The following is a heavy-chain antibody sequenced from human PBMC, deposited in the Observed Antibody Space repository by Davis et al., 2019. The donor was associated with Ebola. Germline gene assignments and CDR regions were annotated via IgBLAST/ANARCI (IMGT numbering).Heavy chain of an antibody. V-gene: IGHV3-30*18. D-gene: IGHD3-16*01. CDR3: AKDCYRLGPCGMDV. Sequence: GGSLRLSCTVPGFNFRDSGVHWVRQAPGKGLEWVTLISSDGGSKYYADSVKGRFIVSRDNSKNTVDLQMNRLTPEDAALYYCAKDCYRLGPCGMDVWGQGTMVTVFS. CDR2: ISSDGGSK. CDR1: GFNFRDSG. J-gene: IGHJ6*02.